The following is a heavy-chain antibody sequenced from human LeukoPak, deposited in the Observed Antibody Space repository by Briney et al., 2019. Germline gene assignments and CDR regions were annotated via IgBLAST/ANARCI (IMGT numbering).Heavy chain of an antibody. D-gene: IGHD3-16*02. J-gene: IGHJ4*02. Sequence: LGGSLRLSCAPSGFAFCSYGMHWVRQAPGKGVEWVSIISYDGSKIYYGDSVKGRFTIYKDDSENTLYLQMNSLSDEATAVYYCAGSYPNYFDYWGQGTLVTVSS. CDR1: GFAFCSYG. CDR2: ISYDGSKI. V-gene: IGHV3-30*03. CDR3: AGSYPNYFDY.